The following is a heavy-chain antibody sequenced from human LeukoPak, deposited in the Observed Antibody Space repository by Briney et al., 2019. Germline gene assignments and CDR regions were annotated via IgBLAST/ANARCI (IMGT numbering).Heavy chain of an antibody. Sequence: SETLSLTCAVYGGSFSGYYWSWIRQPPGKGLEWIGEVNHSGSTNYNPSLKSRVTISVDTSKNQFSLKLSSVTAADTAVYYCARPAAGTFGYWGQGTLVTVSS. CDR2: VNHSGST. V-gene: IGHV4-34*01. CDR1: GGSFSGYY. J-gene: IGHJ4*02. CDR3: ARPAAGTFGY. D-gene: IGHD6-13*01.